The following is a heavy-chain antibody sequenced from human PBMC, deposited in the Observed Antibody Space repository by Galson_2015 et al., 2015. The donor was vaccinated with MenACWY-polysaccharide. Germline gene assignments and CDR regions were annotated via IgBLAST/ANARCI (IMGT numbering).Heavy chain of an antibody. CDR3: ARDESGGWTGYYPPNSFDY. CDR1: GFTLSSYS. J-gene: IGHJ4*02. CDR2: ISSSSYI. V-gene: IGHV3-21*01. D-gene: IGHD3/OR15-3a*01. Sequence: SLRLSCAASGFTLSSYSMNWVRQAPGKGLEWVSSISSSSYIYYADSVKGRFTISRDNAKNSLYLQMNSLRAEDTAVYYCARDESGGWTGYYPPNSFDYWGQGTLVTVSS.